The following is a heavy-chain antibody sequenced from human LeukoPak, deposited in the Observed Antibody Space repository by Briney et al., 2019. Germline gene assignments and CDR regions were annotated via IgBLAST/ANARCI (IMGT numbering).Heavy chain of an antibody. D-gene: IGHD2-15*01. Sequence: SETLSLTCAVYGGSSSGYYWSWIRQPPGKGLEWIGEINHSGSTNYNPSLKSRVTISVDTSKNQFSLKLSSVTAADTAVYYCARGGYCSGGSCYNWLDPWGQGTLVTVSS. V-gene: IGHV4-34*01. CDR3: ARGGYCSGGSCYNWLDP. J-gene: IGHJ5*02. CDR2: INHSGST. CDR1: GGSSSGYY.